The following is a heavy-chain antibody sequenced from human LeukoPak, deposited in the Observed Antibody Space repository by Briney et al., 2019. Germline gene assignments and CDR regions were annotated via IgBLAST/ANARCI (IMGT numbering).Heavy chain of an antibody. J-gene: IGHJ4*02. CDR3: ARQGESCGPDY. D-gene: IGHD3-10*01. CDR2: IYPGDSDT. V-gene: IGHV5-51*01. CDR1: GYSFTSYW. Sequence: HGESLKISCKGFGYSFTSYWIGWVRQLPGKGLEWMGIIYPGDSDTRYSPSFQGQVTISADKSISTAYLQWSSLEAADTAMYYCARQGESCGPDYWGQGTLVTVS.